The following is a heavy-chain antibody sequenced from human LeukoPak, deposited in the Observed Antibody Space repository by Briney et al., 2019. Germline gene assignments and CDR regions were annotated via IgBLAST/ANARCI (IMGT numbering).Heavy chain of an antibody. J-gene: IGHJ4*02. CDR2: ISGSGTNI. V-gene: IGHV3-11*01. D-gene: IGHD6-13*01. CDR3: AKDPRAAAVPVAVY. Sequence: PGGSLRLSCAASGLTFSDYYMSWIRQAPGKGLEWVSYISGSGTNIYYADSVRGRFTISRDNAKNSLYLQMNSLRAEDTAVYYCAKDPRAAAVPVAVYWGQGTLVTVSS. CDR1: GLTFSDYY.